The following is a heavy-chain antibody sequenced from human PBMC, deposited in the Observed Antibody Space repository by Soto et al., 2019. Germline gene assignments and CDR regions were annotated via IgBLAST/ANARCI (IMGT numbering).Heavy chain of an antibody. D-gene: IGHD3-22*01. CDR1: VGSFSSYY. V-gene: IGHV4-39*01. J-gene: IGHJ4*02. Sequence: SETLSLTCAVYVGSFSSYYWGWIRQPPGKGLEWIGSIYYSGSTYYNPSLKSRVTISVDTSKNQFSLKLSSVTAADTAVYYCARTDDYYDSSGYYYWVYWGQGTLVTVSS. CDR2: IYYSGST. CDR3: ARTDDYYDSSGYYYWVY.